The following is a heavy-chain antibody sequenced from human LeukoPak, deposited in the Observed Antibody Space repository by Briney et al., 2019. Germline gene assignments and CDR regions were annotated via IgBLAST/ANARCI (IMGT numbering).Heavy chain of an antibody. V-gene: IGHV3-53*04. CDR1: GFTVSSNY. CDR2: IYSGGST. Sequence: GGSLRLSCAASGFTVSSNYMSWVRQAPGKGLEWVSVIYSGGSTYYADSVKGRFTISRRNSKNTLYLQMNSLRAEDTAVYYCARDPGTMTPYYYFDYWGQGTLVTVSS. D-gene: IGHD1-7*01. J-gene: IGHJ4*02. CDR3: ARDPGTMTPYYYFDY.